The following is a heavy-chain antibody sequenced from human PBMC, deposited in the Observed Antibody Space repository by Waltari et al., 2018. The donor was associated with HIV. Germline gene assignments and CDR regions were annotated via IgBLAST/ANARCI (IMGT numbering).Heavy chain of an antibody. CDR3: APIYYDSSSGAFDI. V-gene: IGHV4-59*01. Sequence: QVQLQESGPGLVKPSETLSLTCTVSGGSISSYYWSWIRQPPGKGLEWIAYTSYSGSTNYNPSLKSRVTISLDTSKNQFSLKLTSVTAADTAVCAKAPIYYDSSSGAFDIWGQGTMVTVSS. CDR2: TSYSGST. J-gene: IGHJ3*02. D-gene: IGHD3-22*01. CDR1: GGSISSYY.